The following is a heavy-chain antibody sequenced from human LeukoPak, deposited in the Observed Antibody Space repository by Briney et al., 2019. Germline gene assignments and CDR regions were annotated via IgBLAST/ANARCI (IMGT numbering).Heavy chain of an antibody. Sequence: GGSLRLSCAASGFTFSSYGMHWVRQAPGKGLEWVSAISGSGGSTYYADSVKGRFTISRDNSKNTLYLQMNSLRAEDTAIYYCAKSVTRGYYYYDMDVWGQGTTVTVSS. CDR3: AKSVTRGYYYYDMDV. CDR2: ISGSGGST. D-gene: IGHD4-11*01. V-gene: IGHV3-23*01. CDR1: GFTFSSYG. J-gene: IGHJ6*02.